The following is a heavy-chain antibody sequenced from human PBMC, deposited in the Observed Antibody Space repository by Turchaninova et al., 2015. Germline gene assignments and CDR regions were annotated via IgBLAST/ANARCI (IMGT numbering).Heavy chain of an antibody. D-gene: IGHD3-22*01. CDR1: GFTFSQYS. CDR3: AKTMYDSSSCDS. CDR2: ISSISSTI. J-gene: IGHJ5*01. Sequence: EVQLVESGGGLVHTGGSLRLSCAASGFTFSQYSMNWVRQAPGKGLECFSYISSISSTIWYADSVKGRFTISRDNAKNSLYLQMNSLRAEDTAVYYCAKTMYDSSSCDSWGQGTLVTVSS. V-gene: IGHV3-48*04.